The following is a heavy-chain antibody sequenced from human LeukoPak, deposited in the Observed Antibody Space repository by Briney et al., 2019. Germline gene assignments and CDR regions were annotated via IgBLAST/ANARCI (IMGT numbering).Heavy chain of an antibody. J-gene: IGHJ4*02. CDR2: ISYDGSNK. Sequence: PGGSLRLSCAASGFTVSSNYMNWVRQAPGKGLEWVAVISYDGSNKYYADSVKGRFTISRDNSKNTLYLQMNSLRAEDTAVYYCARETGSAVGSTDFDYWGQGTLVTVSS. CDR3: ARETGSAVGSTDFDY. V-gene: IGHV3-30-3*01. CDR1: GFTVSSNY. D-gene: IGHD4-17*01.